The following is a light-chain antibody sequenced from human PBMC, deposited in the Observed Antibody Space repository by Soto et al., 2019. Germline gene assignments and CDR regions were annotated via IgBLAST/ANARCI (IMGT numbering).Light chain of an antibody. J-gene: IGKJ4*01. CDR3: QQRSNWPPLT. Sequence: EIVLTQSPATLSLSPGERATLSCRASQSVSTYLAWYQQKPGQAPRLLLYDASNRATGIPTRFSGSGSGTDFTLTISNLEPEDVAVYYCQQRSNWPPLTFGGGTKVEIK. V-gene: IGKV3-11*01. CDR2: DAS. CDR1: QSVSTY.